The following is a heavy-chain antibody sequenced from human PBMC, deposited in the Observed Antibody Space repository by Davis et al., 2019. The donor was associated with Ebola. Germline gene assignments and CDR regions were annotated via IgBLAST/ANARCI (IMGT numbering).Heavy chain of an antibody. D-gene: IGHD5-18*01. CDR1: GGSFTSFV. Sequence: SVKVSCKASGGSFTSFVINWVRQAPGQGLEWMGGSNPVFGTPTYAQEFQGRVMINADESTSTAYMELSSLRSEDTAMYYCASGIGRGYTYGPPDFWGQGTLLTVS. CDR2: SNPVFGTP. CDR3: ASGIGRGYTYGPPDF. V-gene: IGHV1-69*13. J-gene: IGHJ4*02.